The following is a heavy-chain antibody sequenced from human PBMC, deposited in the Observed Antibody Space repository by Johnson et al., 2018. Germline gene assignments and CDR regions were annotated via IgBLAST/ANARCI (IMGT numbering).Heavy chain of an antibody. CDR3: AKDYYDWGYYYYYMDV. J-gene: IGHJ6*03. V-gene: IGHV3-30*18. D-gene: IGHD3-22*01. Sequence: QVQLVQSGGGVVQPGRSLRLSCAASGFTFSSYGMHWVRQAPGKGLEWVAVISYDGSNKYYADSVKGRFTISRDNSKNTLYLQRNSLRAEDTAVYYCAKDYYDWGYYYYYMDVWGKGTTVTVSS. CDR1: GFTFSSYG. CDR2: ISYDGSNK.